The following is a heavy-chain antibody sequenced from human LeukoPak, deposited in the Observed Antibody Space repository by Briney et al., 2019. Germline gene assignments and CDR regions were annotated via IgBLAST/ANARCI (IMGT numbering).Heavy chain of an antibody. CDR2: INPYSGGT. J-gene: IGHJ3*02. V-gene: IGHV1-2*04. Sequence: ASVKVSCKASGYTFTSYGISWVRQAPGQGLEWMGWINPYSGGTNYAQKFQGWVTMTRDTSISTAYMELSRLRSDDTAVYYCARGVLPAAMRGVGDSFDIWGQGTMVTVSS. CDR3: ARGVLPAAMRGVGDSFDI. CDR1: GYTFTSYG. D-gene: IGHD2-2*01.